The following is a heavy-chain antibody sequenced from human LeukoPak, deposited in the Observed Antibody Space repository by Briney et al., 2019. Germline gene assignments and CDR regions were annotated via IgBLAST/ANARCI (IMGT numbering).Heavy chain of an antibody. D-gene: IGHD3-22*01. CDR1: AFTFSSHA. CDR2: ISAGGTNT. CDR3: AYYDSSGYYYGRLRY. V-gene: IGHV3-23*01. J-gene: IGHJ4*02. Sequence: GGSLRLSCAASAFTFSSHAMSWVRQTPRKGLEWVPGISAGGTNTHYADSVKGRFTISRDNSKNTLYLHMNSLRAEDTAVYFCAYYDSSGYYYGRLRYWGQGTPVTVSS.